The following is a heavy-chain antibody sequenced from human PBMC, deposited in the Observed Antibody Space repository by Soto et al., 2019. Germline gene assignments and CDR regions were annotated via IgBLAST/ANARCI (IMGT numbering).Heavy chain of an antibody. V-gene: IGHV1-69*12. J-gene: IGHJ4*02. CDR1: GGTFSSYA. CDR2: IIPIFGTA. Sequence: QVQLVQSGAEVKKPGSSVKVSCKASGGTFSSYAISWVRQAPGQGLEWMGGIIPIFGTANYAQKFQGRVTITANESTRTAYMELSSLRSEDTAVYYCASGWWGYSYGQGYFDYWGQGTLVTVSS. CDR3: ASGWWGYSYGQGYFDY. D-gene: IGHD5-18*01.